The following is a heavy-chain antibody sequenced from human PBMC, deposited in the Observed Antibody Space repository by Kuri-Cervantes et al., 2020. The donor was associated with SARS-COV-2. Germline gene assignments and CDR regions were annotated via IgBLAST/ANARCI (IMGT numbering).Heavy chain of an antibody. CDR3: VRVGDCSSTSCRYYFDY. J-gene: IGHJ4*02. CDR1: GYTFTGYY. V-gene: IGHV1-2*02. Sequence: ASVKVSCKASGYTFTGYYMHWVRQAPGQGLEWMGWTNPNSGGTNYAQKFQGRVTMTRDTSISTAYMELSRLRSDDTAVYYCVRVGDCSSTSCRYYFDYWGQGTLVTVSS. D-gene: IGHD2-2*01. CDR2: TNPNSGGT.